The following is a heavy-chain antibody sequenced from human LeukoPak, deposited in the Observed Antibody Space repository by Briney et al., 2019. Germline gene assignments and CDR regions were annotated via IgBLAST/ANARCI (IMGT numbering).Heavy chain of an antibody. V-gene: IGHV3-48*03. D-gene: IGHD6-19*01. CDR2: ISISGSNI. CDR3: AKSPLISVAGLIYCFDY. Sequence: GGSLRLSCAASGFTFSSYHINWVRQAPGKGLEWVSYISISGSNIYYADSVKGRFTISRDNAKNSLYLQMNSLRAEDTAVYYCAKSPLISVAGLIYCFDYWGQGTLVTVSS. CDR1: GFTFSSYH. J-gene: IGHJ4*02.